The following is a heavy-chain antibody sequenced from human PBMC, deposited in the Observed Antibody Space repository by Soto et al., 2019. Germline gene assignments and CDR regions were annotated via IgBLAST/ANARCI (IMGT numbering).Heavy chain of an antibody. CDR3: VKDGGYCSSATWYSPRNPYFDA. CDR1: GFDCSVYW. V-gene: IGHV3-7*03. J-gene: IGHJ5*02. CDR2: IKFDGSEK. D-gene: IGHD2-8*02. Sequence: GPLRLSCAASGFDCSVYWVRWVRQAQGKGQEWTANIKFDGSEKHYVDSVKGRFTISRDNARNSVFLQMNSLRAGDTAGYYCVKDGGYCSSATWYSPRNPYFDAWGQGTFGSVSS.